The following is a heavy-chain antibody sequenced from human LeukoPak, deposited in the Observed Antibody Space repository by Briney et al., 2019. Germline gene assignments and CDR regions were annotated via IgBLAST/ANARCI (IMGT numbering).Heavy chain of an antibody. D-gene: IGHD1/OR15-1a*01. CDR1: GFTVSSNF. CDR3: ARDGYGNNYMDV. CDR2: IYSGGTT. Sequence: GGSLRLSCAASGFTVSSNFMSWVRQAPGKGLEWVSVIYSGGTTYYADSVKGRFTISRDNSKNTLYLQINSLRAEDTAVYYCARDGYGNNYMDVWGKGTTVTVS. V-gene: IGHV3-53*01. J-gene: IGHJ6*03.